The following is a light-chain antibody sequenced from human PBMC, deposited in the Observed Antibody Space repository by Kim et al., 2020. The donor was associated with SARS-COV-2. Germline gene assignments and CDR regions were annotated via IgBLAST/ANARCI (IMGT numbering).Light chain of an antibody. CDR3: HQSSSLPLT. J-gene: IGKJ4*01. CDR2: YAS. V-gene: IGKV6-21*01. CDR1: QSIGST. Sequence: VHPTEKVAITCRDSQSIGSTLHWYQQKPDQSPKLLIKYASQSFSGVPSRFSGSGSGTDFTLTINSLEAEDAATYYCHQSSSLPLTFGGGTKVDIK.